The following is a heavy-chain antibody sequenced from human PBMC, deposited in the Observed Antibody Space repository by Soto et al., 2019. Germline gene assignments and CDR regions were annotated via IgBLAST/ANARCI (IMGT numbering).Heavy chain of an antibody. CDR2: INSDGSST. J-gene: IGHJ4*02. CDR3: ARDFCPVPTCYDL. Sequence: GGSLRLSCAASGFTFSSYWMHWVRQAPGEGLVWVSRINSDGSSTSYADSVKGRFTISRDNAKNTLYLQMNSLRAEDTAVYYCARDFCPVPTCYDLWGQGVQVTVSS. CDR1: GFTFSSYW. V-gene: IGHV3-74*01. D-gene: IGHD2-2*01.